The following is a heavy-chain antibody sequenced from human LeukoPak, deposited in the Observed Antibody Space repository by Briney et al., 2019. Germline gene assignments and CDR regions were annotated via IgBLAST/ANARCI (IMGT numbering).Heavy chain of an antibody. V-gene: IGHV3-23*01. CDR1: GFIFSNYA. CDR2: IGGRDGGT. J-gene: IGHJ4*02. Sequence: GASLRLSCAASGFIFSNYAMSWVRQAPGKGLEWVSAIGGRDGGTYYADSVKGRFTVSRDDPKNTLYLQMNTLRAEATAVYYCAKWGDYDILAGYYDSDYWGQGTLVTVSS. CDR3: AKWGDYDILAGYYDSDY. D-gene: IGHD3-9*01.